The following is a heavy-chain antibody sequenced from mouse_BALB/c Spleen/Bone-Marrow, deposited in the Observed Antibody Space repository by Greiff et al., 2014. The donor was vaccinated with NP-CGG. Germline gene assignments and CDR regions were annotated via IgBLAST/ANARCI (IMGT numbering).Heavy chain of an antibody. V-gene: IGHV1S22*01. CDR2: IYPGSGRT. Sequence: LQQSGSELVRPGASVKLSCKASGYTFTSYWMHWVEQRPGQGLEWIGNIYPGSGRTNYDEKFKSKATLTVDTSSSTAYMQLSSLTSEDSAVYFCTITTTASYAMDYWGQGTSVTASS. CDR1: GYTFTSYW. D-gene: IGHD1-1*01. CDR3: TITTTASYAMDY. J-gene: IGHJ4*01.